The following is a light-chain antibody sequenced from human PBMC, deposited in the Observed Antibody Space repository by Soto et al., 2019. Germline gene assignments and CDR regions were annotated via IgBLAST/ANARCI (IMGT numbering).Light chain of an antibody. CDR3: HQCQSWPRT. V-gene: IGKV3-11*01. J-gene: IGKJ1*01. Sequence: IVLTQSPAVPSSLPGDSITHSCRASQSINTRLAWYQHRPGQAPRLLIYQASIRDAGIPARFSASGTGTDFTLTISDVQPEDFAVYYCHQCQSWPRTFGQGTKVDI. CDR2: QAS. CDR1: QSINTR.